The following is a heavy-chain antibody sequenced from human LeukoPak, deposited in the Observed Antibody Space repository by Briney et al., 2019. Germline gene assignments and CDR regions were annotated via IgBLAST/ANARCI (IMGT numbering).Heavy chain of an antibody. J-gene: IGHJ4*02. V-gene: IGHV3-23*01. Sequence: GGSLSSSCAASGFTFSGYARSGVRQAPGKGLEWAFTISGSGSSTSYADSMKGRFTISRDNSKNTLYLQMKSLGAEDTAIYYCAKDRDGGSATTAKGFDYWAQGTRVTVSS. CDR2: ISGSGSST. D-gene: IGHD5-12*01. CDR3: AKDRDGGSATTAKGFDY. CDR1: GFTFSGYA.